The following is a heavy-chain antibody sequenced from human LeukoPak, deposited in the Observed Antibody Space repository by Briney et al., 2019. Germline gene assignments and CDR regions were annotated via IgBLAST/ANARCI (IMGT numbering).Heavy chain of an antibody. V-gene: IGHV4-59*01. Sequence: SETLSLTCTVSGGYISSYYWSWIRQPPGKGLEWIGYIFNSGSTNYNPSLKSRVTISVDTSKNQFSLKLSSVTAADTAVYYCARDGWRNGVTPYVNWFDPWGQGTLVTVSS. CDR3: ARDGWRNGVTPYVNWFDP. CDR2: IFNSGST. CDR1: GGYISSYY. D-gene: IGHD3-10*02. J-gene: IGHJ5*02.